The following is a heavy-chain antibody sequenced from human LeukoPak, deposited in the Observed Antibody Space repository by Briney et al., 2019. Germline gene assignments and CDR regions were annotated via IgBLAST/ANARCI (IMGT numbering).Heavy chain of an antibody. V-gene: IGHV4-39*07. CDR1: GDSMIDNNFY. J-gene: IGHJ6*03. CDR3: VRVEQGYYYDSSGYYSGYYYYMDV. CDR2: IYYNGKS. Sequence: SETLSLTCTVSGDSMIDNNFYWGWTRQSPQKGLEWIASIYYNGKSLYNPSLKSRVTISVDASKNQISLGLSSVTAADTAVYYCVRVEQGYYYDSSGYYSGYYYYMDVWGIGTTVTVSS. D-gene: IGHD3-22*01.